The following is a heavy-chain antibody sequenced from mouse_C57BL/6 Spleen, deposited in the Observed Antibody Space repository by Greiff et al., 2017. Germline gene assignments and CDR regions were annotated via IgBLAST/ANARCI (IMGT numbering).Heavy chain of an antibody. Sequence: QVQLQQSGAELMKPGASVKLSCKATGYTFTGYWIEWVKQRPGHGLEWIGEILPGSGSTNYNEKFQGKATFTADPSSNTAYMQLSSLTTEDSAIYYCARKGGHDYDGEDYFDYWGQGTTLTVSS. V-gene: IGHV1-9*01. J-gene: IGHJ2*01. CDR1: GYTFTGYW. CDR2: ILPGSGST. CDR3: ARKGGHDYDGEDYFDY. D-gene: IGHD2-4*01.